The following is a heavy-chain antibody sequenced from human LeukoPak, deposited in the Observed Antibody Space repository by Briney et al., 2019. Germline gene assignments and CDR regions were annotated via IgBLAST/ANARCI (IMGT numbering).Heavy chain of an antibody. V-gene: IGHV4-34*01. CDR2: INHSGST. J-gene: IGHJ4*02. CDR3: ARGRYVTTRGGAAAGFLDY. D-gene: IGHD6-13*01. CDR1: GGSFSGYY. Sequence: PSETLSLTCAVYGGSFSGYYWSWIRQPPGKGLEWIGEINHSGSTNYNPSLKSRVTISVDTSQNQFSLRLSSVTAADTTVYYCARGRYVTTRGGAAAGFLDYWGQGTLVTVST.